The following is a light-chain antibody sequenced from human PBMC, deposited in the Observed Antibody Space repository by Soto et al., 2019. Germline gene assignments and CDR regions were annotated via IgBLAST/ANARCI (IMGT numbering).Light chain of an antibody. Sequence: EIGFKLSPAALSFSPGTRDSLSCRASRPVVRQYIAWHHQPPGPAPRLLIHDAVSRASGAPVSFSGGGSGTDSTPTISRLEPDDFAVFYCQPYGSSITFGQGTRVEIK. J-gene: IGKJ5*01. CDR3: QPYGSSIT. CDR1: RPVVRQY. CDR2: DAV. V-gene: IGKV3-20*01.